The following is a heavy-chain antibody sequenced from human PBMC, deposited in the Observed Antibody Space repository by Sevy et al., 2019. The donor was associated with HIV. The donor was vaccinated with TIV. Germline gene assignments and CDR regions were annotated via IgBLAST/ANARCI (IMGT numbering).Heavy chain of an antibody. V-gene: IGHV1-69*13. CDR1: GGTFSSYA. J-gene: IGHJ6*02. Sequence: ASVKVSCKASGGTFSSYAISWVRQAPGQGLEWMGGIIPIFGTANYAQKFQGRVTITADESTSKAYMELSSLRSEDTAVYYCARGIDIVVVPAAPNMYYYYYGMDVWGQGTTVTVSS. CDR2: IIPIFGTA. D-gene: IGHD2-2*01. CDR3: ARGIDIVVVPAAPNMYYYYYGMDV.